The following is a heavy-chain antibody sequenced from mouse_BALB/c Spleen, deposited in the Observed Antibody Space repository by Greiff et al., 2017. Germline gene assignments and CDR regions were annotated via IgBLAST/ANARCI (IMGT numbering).Heavy chain of an antibody. CDR2: ISYDGSN. J-gene: IGHJ4*01. D-gene: IGHD2-14*01. V-gene: IGHV3-6*02. Sequence: EVKLMESGPGLVKPSQSLSLTCSVTGYSITSGYYWNWIRQFPGNKLEWMGYISYDGSNNYNPSLKNRISITRDTSKNQFFLKLNSVTTEDTATYYCAREEVRGYAMDYWGQGTSVTVSS. CDR1: GYSITSGYY. CDR3: AREEVRGYAMDY.